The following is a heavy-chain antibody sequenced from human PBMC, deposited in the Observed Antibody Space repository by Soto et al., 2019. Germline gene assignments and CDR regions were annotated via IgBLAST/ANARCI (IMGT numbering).Heavy chain of an antibody. CDR2: INPSGGST. D-gene: IGHD6-19*01. CDR3: ARDRIQQLEAVAGIFDD. J-gene: IGHJ4*02. Sequence: XAVEASCKASGYTFTSYYRDLVRQAPGQGLEWMGIINPSGGSTSYAQKFQVRVTMTRDTSTSTVYMELSSLRSEDTAVYYCARDRIQQLEAVAGIFDDWGQGTLVTVSS. CDR1: GYTFTSYY. V-gene: IGHV1-46*01.